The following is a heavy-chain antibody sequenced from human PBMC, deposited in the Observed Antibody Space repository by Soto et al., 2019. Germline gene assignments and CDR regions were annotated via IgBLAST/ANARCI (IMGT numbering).Heavy chain of an antibody. J-gene: IGHJ6*03. CDR2: VSWNSGNM. CDR1: GFSFDEYA. D-gene: IGHD2-2*01. V-gene: IGHV3-9*01. Sequence: DVQLVESGGGLVQPGRSLRLSCAASGFSFDEYAMHWVRQAPGKGLEWVSGVSWNSGNMGYGDSVRGRFAISGDNAKNSLYLQMNSLTTEDTALYYCAKGFCSSTRCLTYSYMDVWGKGTTVTVSS. CDR3: AKGFCSSTRCLTYSYMDV.